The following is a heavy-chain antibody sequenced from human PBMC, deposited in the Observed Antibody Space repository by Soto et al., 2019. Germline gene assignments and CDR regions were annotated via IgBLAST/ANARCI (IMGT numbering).Heavy chain of an antibody. CDR2: IIPIFGTA. Sequence: SVKVSCKASGGTFSSYAISWVRQAPGQGLEWMGGIIPIFGTANYAQKFQGRVTITADESTSTAYMELSSLRSEDTAVYYCARGLVVVVAANYYYYGMDVWGQGTTVTSP. CDR1: GGTFSSYA. V-gene: IGHV1-69*13. J-gene: IGHJ6*02. D-gene: IGHD2-15*01. CDR3: ARGLVVVVAANYYYYGMDV.